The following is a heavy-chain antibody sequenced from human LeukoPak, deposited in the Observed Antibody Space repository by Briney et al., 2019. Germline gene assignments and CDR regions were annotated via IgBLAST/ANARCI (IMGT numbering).Heavy chain of an antibody. Sequence: ASVKVSCKASGYTFTSYDINWVRQATGQGLEWMGWMNPNSGNTGYAQKFQGRVTMTRNTSISTAYMELSSLRSEDTAVYYCARVPIKATVRGVVKYYYYGMDVWGQGTTVTVSS. V-gene: IGHV1-8*01. CDR3: ARVPIKATVRGVVKYYYYGMDV. J-gene: IGHJ6*02. CDR1: GYTFTSYD. CDR2: MNPNSGNT. D-gene: IGHD3-10*01.